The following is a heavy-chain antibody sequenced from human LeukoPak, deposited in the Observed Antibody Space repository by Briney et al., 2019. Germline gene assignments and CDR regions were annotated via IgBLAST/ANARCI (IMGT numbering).Heavy chain of an antibody. J-gene: IGHJ6*02. CDR1: GGSIRSYY. CDR2: VYYSGST. V-gene: IGHV4-59*01. D-gene: IGHD3-22*01. Sequence: SETLSLTCTVSGGSIRSYYWNWIRQPPGKGLEWMGNVYYSGSTNYNPSLKSRVTISVDTSKNQVSLKLTSVTAADTAMYYCATYDSGGSVYFGMDVWGQGTTVTVSS. CDR3: ATYDSGGSVYFGMDV.